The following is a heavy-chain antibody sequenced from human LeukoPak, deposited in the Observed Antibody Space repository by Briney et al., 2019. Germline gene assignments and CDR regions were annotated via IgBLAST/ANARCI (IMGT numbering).Heavy chain of an antibody. Sequence: SETLSLTCTVSGGSMTSYFWSWIRQPPGKGLEWIGYVYHSGSTSYNPSLKSRVSISEDTYKNQFSLKLSSVTAADTAVYYCARANPNWNPPDYWGQGTLVTVSS. D-gene: IGHD1-1*01. CDR3: ARANPNWNPPDY. J-gene: IGHJ4*02. CDR2: VYHSGST. CDR1: GGSMTSYF. V-gene: IGHV4-59*08.